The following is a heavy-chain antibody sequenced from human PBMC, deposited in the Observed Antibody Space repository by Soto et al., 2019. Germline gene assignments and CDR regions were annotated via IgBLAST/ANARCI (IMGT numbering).Heavy chain of an antibody. CDR3: AAHQGWLDP. CDR1: GGTLNTNT. V-gene: IGHV1-69*02. CDR2: IIPMVGKQ. Sequence: QVQLVQSGAAVKKPGSSVKVSCTASGGTLNTNTISWVRQAPGQGLEWMGTIIPMVGKQKYAQRFQGRVTITADKSTRTAYMELSSLTSEDTALYYCAAHQGWLDPWGQGTLVTVSS. J-gene: IGHJ5*02.